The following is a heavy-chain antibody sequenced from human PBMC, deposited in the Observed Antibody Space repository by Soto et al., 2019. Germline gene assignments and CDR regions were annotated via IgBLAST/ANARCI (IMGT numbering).Heavy chain of an antibody. CDR2: ISWNSGSI. CDR1: GFTFADYA. J-gene: IGHJ6*03. CDR3: AKDSGGYDYYYYYMDV. Sequence: EVQLVESGGGLVQPGRSLRLSCAASGFTFADYAMHWVRLAPGKGLEWVSGISWNSGSIGYADSVKGRFTISRDNAKNSLYLQMNSLRAEDTALYYCAKDSGGYDYYYYYMDVWGKGTTVTVSS. V-gene: IGHV3-9*01. D-gene: IGHD5-12*01.